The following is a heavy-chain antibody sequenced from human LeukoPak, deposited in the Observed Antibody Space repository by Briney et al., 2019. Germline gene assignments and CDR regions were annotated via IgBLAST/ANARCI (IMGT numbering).Heavy chain of an antibody. J-gene: IGHJ5*02. Sequence: PGGTLRLSCAASGFTFSNFAMSWVRQAPGKGLEWVSYISSSSSTIYYADSVKGRFTISRDNAKNSLYLQMNSLRAEDTAVYYCARVLTVTRGSWFDPWGQGTLVTVSS. V-gene: IGHV3-48*01. CDR1: GFTFSNFA. CDR3: ARVLTVTRGSWFDP. D-gene: IGHD4-17*01. CDR2: ISSSSSTI.